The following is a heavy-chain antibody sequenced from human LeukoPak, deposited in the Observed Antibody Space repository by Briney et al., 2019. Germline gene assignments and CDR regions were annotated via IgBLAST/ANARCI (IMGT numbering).Heavy chain of an antibody. CDR3: ARDTVTMDYYYYYMDV. D-gene: IGHD4-17*01. Sequence: SETLSLTCTVSDGSISSSNYYWAWLRQPPGKGLDWTANIFYTGSTYYNPSLKSRVTISVDTSKNQFSLKLSSVAAADTAVYYCARDTVTMDYYYYYMDVWGKGTTVTISS. CDR1: DGSISSSNYY. V-gene: IGHV4-39*07. CDR2: IFYTGST. J-gene: IGHJ6*03.